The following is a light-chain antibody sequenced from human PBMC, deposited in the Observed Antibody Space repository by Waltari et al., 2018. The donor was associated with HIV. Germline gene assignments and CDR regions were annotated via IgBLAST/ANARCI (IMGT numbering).Light chain of an antibody. CDR1: QGIRSL. CDR3: HQANSFPLT. V-gene: IGKV1-12*01. CDR2: AAS. Sequence: DIQMTQSPSSVSASVGDRVTITCRARQGIRSLLAWYQQRPGKPPKLLIYAASSLQSGVPSRFIGSGSGTDFTLTISSLQPEDFATYYCHQANSFPLTFGGGTKVEIK. J-gene: IGKJ4*01.